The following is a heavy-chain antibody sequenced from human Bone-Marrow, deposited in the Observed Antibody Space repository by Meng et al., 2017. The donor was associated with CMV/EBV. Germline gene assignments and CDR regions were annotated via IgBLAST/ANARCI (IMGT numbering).Heavy chain of an antibody. J-gene: IGHJ4*02. CDR3: ARTYYYDGSGYYYSLGLFDY. CDR1: GFSFTSYW. Sequence: GESLKISCQGSGFSFTSYWIGWVRQMPGKGLEWMGIIYPGDSDTRYSPSFQGQVNISADKSISAAFLQWSSLKASDTAMYYCARTYYYDGSGYYYSLGLFDYWGQGNLVNVSS. D-gene: IGHD3-22*01. V-gene: IGHV5-51*01. CDR2: IYPGDSDT.